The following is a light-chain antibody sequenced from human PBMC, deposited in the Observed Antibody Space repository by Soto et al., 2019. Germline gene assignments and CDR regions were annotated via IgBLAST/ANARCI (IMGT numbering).Light chain of an antibody. CDR1: QSVSSSY. CDR2: DAS. J-gene: IGKJ3*01. Sequence: IVLTQSPDTLSLSPGERATLSCRASQSVSSSYLAWYQQKPGQAPRLLIYDASNRATGIPDRFSGSGSGTDFTLTISSLEPEDFAVYYCQQYGRSPDLFTFGPGTKVDIK. V-gene: IGKV3-20*01. CDR3: QQYGRSPDLFT.